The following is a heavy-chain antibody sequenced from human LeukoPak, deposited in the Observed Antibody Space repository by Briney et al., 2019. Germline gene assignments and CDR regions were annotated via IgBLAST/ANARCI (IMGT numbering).Heavy chain of an antibody. CDR1: GYTFTGYY. Sequence: SVKVSCKASGYTFTGYYMHWVRQAPGQGLEWMGWINPNSDGTNYAQKFQGRVTMTRDTPISTAYMELSRLRSDDTAVYYCARPVKNYYDSSPNAFDVWGQETMVTVSS. V-gene: IGHV1-2*02. CDR2: INPNSDGT. CDR3: ARPVKNYYDSSPNAFDV. J-gene: IGHJ3*01. D-gene: IGHD3-22*01.